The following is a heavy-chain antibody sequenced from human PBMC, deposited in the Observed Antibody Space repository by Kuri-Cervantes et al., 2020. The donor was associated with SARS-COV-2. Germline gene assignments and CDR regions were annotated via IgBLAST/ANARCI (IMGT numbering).Heavy chain of an antibody. V-gene: IGHV3-21*01. CDR3: ARRIRIAARPNYMDV. Sequence: GESLKISCAASGFTFSSYAMNWVRQAPGKGLEWVSSISSSSSYIYHADSVKGRFTISRDNAKNSLYLQMNSLRAEDTAVYYCARRIRIAARPNYMDVWGKGTTVTVSS. CDR2: ISSSSSYI. CDR1: GFTFSSYA. D-gene: IGHD6-6*01. J-gene: IGHJ6*03.